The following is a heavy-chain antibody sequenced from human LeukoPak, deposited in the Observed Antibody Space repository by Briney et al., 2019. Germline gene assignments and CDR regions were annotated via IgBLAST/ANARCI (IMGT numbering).Heavy chain of an antibody. J-gene: IGHJ3*02. CDR3: ARAAAAAGLDAFDI. D-gene: IGHD6-13*01. Sequence: ASVKVSCKASGYTFTGYYMHWVRQAPGQGLEWMGWINPNSGGTNYAQKFQGRVTMTRDTSISTAYMELSRLRSDDTAVYYCARAAAAAGLDAFDIWGQGTKVTVSS. CDR2: INPNSGGT. V-gene: IGHV1-2*02. CDR1: GYTFTGYY.